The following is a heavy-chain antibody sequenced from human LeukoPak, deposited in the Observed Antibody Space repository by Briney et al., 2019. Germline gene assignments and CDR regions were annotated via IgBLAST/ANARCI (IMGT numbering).Heavy chain of an antibody. CDR2: IYYSGST. D-gene: IGHD3-10*01. Sequence: SETLSLTCTVSGGSISSSSYYWGWIRQPPGKGLEWIGIIYYSGSTYYNPSLKSRVTISVDTSKNQFSLKLRSVTAADTAVYYCAGSRGLWFGESPDYFEYWGQGTLVTVSS. J-gene: IGHJ4*02. CDR1: GGSISSSSYY. CDR3: AGSRGLWFGESPDYFEY. V-gene: IGHV4-39*07.